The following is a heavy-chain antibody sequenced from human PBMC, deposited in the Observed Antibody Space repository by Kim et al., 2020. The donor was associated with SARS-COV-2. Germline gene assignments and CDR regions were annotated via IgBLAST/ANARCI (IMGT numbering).Heavy chain of an antibody. D-gene: IGHD6-13*01. V-gene: IGHV4-59*01. CDR3: VRGGHSSSWYYFDY. J-gene: IGHJ4*02. Sequence: SETLSLTCTVSGDSISSYYWSWIRLPPGKGLEWIGYIYYSGTTNYNPFFKSRVTMSVDTSKNQFSLKLSSVTAADTAVYHCVRGGHSSSWYYFDYWGPGIVVTVSS. CDR1: GDSISSYY. CDR2: IYYSGTT.